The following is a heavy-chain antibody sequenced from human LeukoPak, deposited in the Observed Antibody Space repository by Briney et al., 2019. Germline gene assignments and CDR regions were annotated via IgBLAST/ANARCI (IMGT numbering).Heavy chain of an antibody. J-gene: IGHJ3*02. CDR1: GFTFSNYY. V-gene: IGHV3-7*01. Sequence: GGSLRLSCAASGFTFSNYYMSWVRQAPGKGLEWVANIKQDGSETYYVDSVKGRFTISRDNAKNSLYLQMNSLRAEDTAVYYCARDFWYYYDSSGFDAFDIWGQGTMVTVSS. CDR3: ARDFWYYYDSSGFDAFDI. CDR2: IKQDGSET. D-gene: IGHD3-22*01.